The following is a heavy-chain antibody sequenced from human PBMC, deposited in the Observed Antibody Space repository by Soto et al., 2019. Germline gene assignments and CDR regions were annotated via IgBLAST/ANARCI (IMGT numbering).Heavy chain of an antibody. CDR2: INHSGST. CDR3: ARGGGLNSGYVDY. CDR1: GGSFSGYY. V-gene: IGHV4-34*01. J-gene: IGHJ4*02. Sequence: SETLTLTCFVYGGSFSGYYWSWIRQPPGKGLEWIGEINHSGSTNYKPSLKSRVTISVDTSKNQFSLKLSSVTAADTAVYYCARGGGLNSGYVDYRGQVIPVTVSX. D-gene: IGHD5-12*01.